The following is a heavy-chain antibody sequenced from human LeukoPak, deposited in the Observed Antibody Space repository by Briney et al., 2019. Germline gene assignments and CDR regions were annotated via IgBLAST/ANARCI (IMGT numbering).Heavy chain of an antibody. V-gene: IGHV1-46*03. Sequence: ASVKVSCKASGHTLTSYYMHWVRQAPGQGLEWMGIINPSGGGTTYAQKFQGRVTMTRDTSTSTVYMELSSLRSEDTAVYFCARGRVTFSFSSGLGYWGQGTLVTVSS. CDR1: GHTLTSYY. D-gene: IGHD6-6*01. CDR3: ARGRVTFSFSSGLGY. J-gene: IGHJ4*02. CDR2: INPSGGGT.